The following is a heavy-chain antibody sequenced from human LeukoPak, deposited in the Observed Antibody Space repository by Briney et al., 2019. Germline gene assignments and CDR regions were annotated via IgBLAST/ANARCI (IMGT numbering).Heavy chain of an antibody. CDR3: ARGRLSTSGWYKGDY. Sequence: ASVKVSCKASGYTFTSYDINWVRQATGQGLEWMGWMNPNSANTGYAQKFQGRVTMTRDTSINTAYMELSSLTSEDTAVYYCARGRLSTSGWYKGDYWGQGTLVTVSS. CDR2: MNPNSANT. D-gene: IGHD6-19*01. V-gene: IGHV1-8*01. CDR1: GYTFTSYD. J-gene: IGHJ4*02.